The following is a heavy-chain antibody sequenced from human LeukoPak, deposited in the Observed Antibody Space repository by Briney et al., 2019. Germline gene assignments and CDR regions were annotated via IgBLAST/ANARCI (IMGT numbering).Heavy chain of an antibody. CDR3: ARYGSGYDLIDY. V-gene: IGHV3-53*01. CDR2: IYSGGST. J-gene: IGHJ4*02. CDR1: GFTVSSNY. Sequence: TGGSRRLSCGASGFTVSSNYVSGVREAPGKGLEWVSVIYSGGSTYYADSVKGRFPIFRDNAKNTLNLQMNSLRAEHTAVYYCARYGSGYDLIDYWGQGTLVTVSS. D-gene: IGHD5-12*01.